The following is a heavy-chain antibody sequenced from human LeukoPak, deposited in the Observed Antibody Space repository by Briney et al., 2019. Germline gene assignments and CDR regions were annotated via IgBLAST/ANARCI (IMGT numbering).Heavy chain of an antibody. CDR1: GYTFTSYD. D-gene: IGHD2-2*01. CDR2: MNPNSGNT. CDR3: ARVGYCSSTSCYPSNYYYMDV. V-gene: IGHV1-8*03. J-gene: IGHJ6*03. Sequence: ASVKVSCKASGYTFTSYDINWVRQATGQGLEWMGWMNPNSGNTGYAQKFQGRVTITRNTSISTAYMELSSLRSEDTAVYYCARVGYCSSTSCYPSNYYYMDVWGKGTTVTISS.